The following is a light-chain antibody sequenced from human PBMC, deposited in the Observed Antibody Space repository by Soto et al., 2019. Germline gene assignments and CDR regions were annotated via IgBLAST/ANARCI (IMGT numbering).Light chain of an antibody. J-gene: IGKJ1*01. CDR3: QQSYSSPRT. Sequence: DIQMTQSPSSLSASVGDRVTITCRASQSISIYLNWYQQKPCKAPKLLIYAASRLQSGVPSRFSGSASGTDFTLTISSLQPEDFATYYCQQSYSSPRTFGQRTMVDVK. V-gene: IGKV1-39*01. CDR2: AAS. CDR1: QSISIY.